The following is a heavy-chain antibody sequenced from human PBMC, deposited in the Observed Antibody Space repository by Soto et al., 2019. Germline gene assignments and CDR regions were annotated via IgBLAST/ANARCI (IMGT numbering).Heavy chain of an antibody. CDR2: MSPNSGAT. V-gene: IGHV1-8*01. CDR3: ARGVDNGVDV. CDR1: GYTFTSYD. D-gene: IGHD2-8*01. Sequence: QVQLVQSGAEVTKPGASVKVSCKASGYTFTSYDINWVRQATGQGLEWMGWMSPNSGATGYAQKFQGRVTMTRDTSISTVYMELRNLRSEDTAIYYCARGVDNGVDVWGQGSTVTVSS. J-gene: IGHJ6*02.